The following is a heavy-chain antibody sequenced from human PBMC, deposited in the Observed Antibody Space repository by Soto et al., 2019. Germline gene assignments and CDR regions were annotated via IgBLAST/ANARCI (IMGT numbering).Heavy chain of an antibody. Sequence: QVQLVQSGAEVKKPGSSVKVSCKTSGGTFTSYAISWVRQAPGQGLEWMGGIIPIFGTANYAQKFQGRVTTTADESTSTAYMELSSLRSGDTAVYYCARGREMATSYFSYYAMDVWGQGTTVIVSS. CDR1: GGTFTSYA. V-gene: IGHV1-69*01. D-gene: IGHD5-12*01. CDR3: ARGREMATSYFSYYAMDV. CDR2: IIPIFGTA. J-gene: IGHJ6*02.